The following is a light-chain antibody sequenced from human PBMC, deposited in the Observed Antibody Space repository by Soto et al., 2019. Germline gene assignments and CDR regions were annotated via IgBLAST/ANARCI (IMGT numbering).Light chain of an antibody. J-gene: IGLJ2*01. Sequence: QSVLTQPPSVSATPGQRVTISCSGTYSNIGTNTVAWYQRLPGTAPKLLIYSNNKRPSGVPDRFSGSKSGSSASLAISGLQSEDEADYDLAAWDDSLNSPRMLFGGGTKRTVL. CDR1: YSNIGTNT. CDR3: AAWDDSLNSPRML. CDR2: SNN. V-gene: IGLV1-44*01.